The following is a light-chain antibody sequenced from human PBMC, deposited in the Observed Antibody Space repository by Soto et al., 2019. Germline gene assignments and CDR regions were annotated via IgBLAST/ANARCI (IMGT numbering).Light chain of an antibody. Sequence: QPVLTQSSSASASLGSSVKLTCTLSSGHSSYIIAWHQQQPGKAPRYLMKLEGSGSYNKGSGVPDRFSGSSSGADRYLTISNLQFEYEADYYCETWDSNSWVFGGGTKLTVL. J-gene: IGLJ3*02. V-gene: IGLV4-60*02. CDR1: SGHSSYI. CDR3: ETWDSNSWV. CDR2: LEGSGSY.